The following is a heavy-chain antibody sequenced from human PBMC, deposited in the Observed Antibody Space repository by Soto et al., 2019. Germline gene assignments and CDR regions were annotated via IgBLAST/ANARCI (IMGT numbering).Heavy chain of an antibody. D-gene: IGHD3-10*01. J-gene: IGHJ4*02. Sequence: QVQLQESGPGLVKPSETLSLTCTVSGGSISTCYWIWIRQPPGKGLEWIGVFYNGGTTNYSPSLKSRVTISVDTSKNQFSLKLNSVTAADTAVYYCARDGSERPATYWGQGILVTVSS. CDR2: FYNGGTT. CDR1: GGSISTCY. V-gene: IGHV4-59*01. CDR3: ARDGSERPATY.